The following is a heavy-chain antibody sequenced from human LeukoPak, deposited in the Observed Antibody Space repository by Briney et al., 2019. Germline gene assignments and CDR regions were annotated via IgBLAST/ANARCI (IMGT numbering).Heavy chain of an antibody. Sequence: GRPLRLSCAASGFTFSSYGMHWVRQAPGKGLEWVAVIWYDGSNKYYADSVKGRFTISRDNSKNTLYLQMNSLRAEDTAVYYCARDFGERYFDYWGQGTLVTVSS. CDR2: IWYDGSNK. CDR3: ARDFGERYFDY. D-gene: IGHD3-10*01. CDR1: GFTFSSYG. J-gene: IGHJ4*02. V-gene: IGHV3-33*01.